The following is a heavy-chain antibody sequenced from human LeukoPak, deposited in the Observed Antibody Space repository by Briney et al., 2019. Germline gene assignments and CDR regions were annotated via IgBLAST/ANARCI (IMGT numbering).Heavy chain of an antibody. Sequence: ASVKVSCKASGGTFSSYATSWVRQAPGQGLEWMGGIIPIFGTANYAQKFQGRVTITADESTSTAYMELSSLRSEDTAVYYCAREYYYEGYAFDIWGQGTMVTVSS. CDR1: GGTFSSYA. CDR3: AREYYYEGYAFDI. J-gene: IGHJ3*02. CDR2: IIPIFGTA. D-gene: IGHD3-22*01. V-gene: IGHV1-69*13.